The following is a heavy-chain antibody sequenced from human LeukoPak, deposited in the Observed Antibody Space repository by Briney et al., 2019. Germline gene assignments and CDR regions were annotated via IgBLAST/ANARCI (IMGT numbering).Heavy chain of an antibody. CDR2: LSGSGGST. Sequence: HPGGSLRLSCAASGFTFSSYAMSWVRQAPGKGLEWVSALSGSGGSTYYADSVKGRFTISRDNSKNTLYLQMNSLRAEDTAVYYCAKARTRGLLWFGELCGGQGTLVTVSS. J-gene: IGHJ4*02. CDR3: AKARTRGLLWFGELC. D-gene: IGHD3-10*01. V-gene: IGHV3-23*01. CDR1: GFTFSSYA.